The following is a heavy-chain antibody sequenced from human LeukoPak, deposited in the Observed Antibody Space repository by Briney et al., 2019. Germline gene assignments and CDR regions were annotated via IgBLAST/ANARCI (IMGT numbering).Heavy chain of an antibody. CDR3: ARREVYCGGDCYFSGENSGFDY. V-gene: IGHV5-51*01. J-gene: IGHJ4*02. D-gene: IGHD2-21*01. CDR1: GYSFTSYW. CDR2: IYPGDSDT. Sequence: GESLKISCKGSGYSFTSYWIGWVRQMPGKGLEWMGIIYPGDSDTRYSPSFQGQVTISADKSISTAYLQWSSLKASDTAMYYCARREVYCGGDCYFSGENSGFDYWGQGTLVTVSS.